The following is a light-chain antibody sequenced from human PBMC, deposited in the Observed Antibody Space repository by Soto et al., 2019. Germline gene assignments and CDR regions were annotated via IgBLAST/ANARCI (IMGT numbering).Light chain of an antibody. CDR1: SSDVGGYDR. CDR3: SSYAGNNVGV. J-gene: IGLJ3*02. CDR2: EVT. Sequence: QSALTQPPSASGSPGQSVTISCTGTSSDVGGYDRVSWYQQHPGKVPKLMIYEVTKRPSGVPARFSGSRSGNTASLTVSGLQAEDEADYYCSSYAGNNVGVFGGGTKLTVL. V-gene: IGLV2-8*01.